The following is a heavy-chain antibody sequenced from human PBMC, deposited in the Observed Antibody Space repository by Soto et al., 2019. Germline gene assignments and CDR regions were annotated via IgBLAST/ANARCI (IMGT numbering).Heavy chain of an antibody. V-gene: IGHV4-34*02. CDR1: GGSFFSGYD. D-gene: IGHD3-22*01. Sequence: QVQLQQWGAGLLKPSETLSLTCTVYGGSFFSGYDWSWIRQSPGKGLEWIGEINPSGSTNYNPSLKSRVTISVDTSKNQLSLNLTSVTAADTAVYYCATGRRSTMVVVVARFFDYWGQGTLVTVSS. J-gene: IGHJ4*02. CDR3: ATGRRSTMVVVVARFFDY. CDR2: INPSGST.